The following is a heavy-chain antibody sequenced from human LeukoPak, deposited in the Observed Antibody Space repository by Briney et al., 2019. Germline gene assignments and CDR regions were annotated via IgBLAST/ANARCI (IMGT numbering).Heavy chain of an antibody. D-gene: IGHD1-26*01. Sequence: PSETLSLTCTVSGGSISSSTYYWGWIRQPPGKGLEWIGSIYYSGSTYYNPSLKSRVTILVDTSKNQFSLKLSSVTAADMAVYYCARQYSGSYLYYFDYWGQGTLVTVSS. CDR2: IYYSGST. V-gene: IGHV4-39*01. CDR1: GGSISSSTYY. CDR3: ARQYSGSYLYYFDY. J-gene: IGHJ4*02.